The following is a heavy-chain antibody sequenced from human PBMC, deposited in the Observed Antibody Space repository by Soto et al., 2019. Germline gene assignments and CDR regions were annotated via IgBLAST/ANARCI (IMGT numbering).Heavy chain of an antibody. D-gene: IGHD2-2*01. J-gene: IGHJ6*02. V-gene: IGHV1-69*08. CDR1: GGTFSSYT. CDR2: IIPILGIA. CDR3: ARDWILGYCSSTSCYENYYGMDV. Sequence: QVQLVQSGAEVKKPGSSVKVSCKASGGTFSSYTISWVRQAPGQGLEWMGRIIPILGIANYAQKFQGRVTITANKSTSTAYMELSSLRSEDTAVYYCARDWILGYCSSTSCYENYYGMDVWGQGTTVTVSS.